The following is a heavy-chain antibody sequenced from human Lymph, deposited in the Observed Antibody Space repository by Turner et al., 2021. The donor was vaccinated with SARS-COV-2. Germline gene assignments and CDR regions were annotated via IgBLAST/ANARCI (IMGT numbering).Heavy chain of an antibody. D-gene: IGHD2-2*01. Sequence: QVQLVQSGAEVKKPGSSVKVSCKASGGTFSSYAITWVRQAPGQGLGWMGGIILSLARANYAHKFQGRVTITAYKSTSTAYMELSSLRSEDTAVYYCARDSPYCSSTSCYDPWGQGTLVTVSS. V-gene: IGHV1-69*10. CDR2: IILSLARA. J-gene: IGHJ5*02. CDR1: GGTFSSYA. CDR3: ARDSPYCSSTSCYDP.